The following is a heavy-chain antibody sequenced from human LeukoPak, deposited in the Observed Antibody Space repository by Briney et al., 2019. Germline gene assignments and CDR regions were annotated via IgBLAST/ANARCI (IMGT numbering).Heavy chain of an antibody. J-gene: IGHJ4*02. CDR2: ISAYNGNT. D-gene: IGHD3-3*01. CDR3: ARGKGDDFWSGYLIPDY. V-gene: IGHV1-18*01. CDR1: GYTFTSYG. Sequence: ASVKVSCKASGYTFTSYGISWVRQAPGQGLEWMGWISAYNGNTNYAQKLQGGVTMTTDTSTSTAYMELRSLRSDDTAVYYCARGKGDDFWSGYLIPDYWGQGTLVTVSS.